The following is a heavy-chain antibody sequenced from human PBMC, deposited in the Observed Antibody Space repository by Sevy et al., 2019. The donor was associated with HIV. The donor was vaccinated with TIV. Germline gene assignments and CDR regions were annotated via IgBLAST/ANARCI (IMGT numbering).Heavy chain of an antibody. Sequence: GGSLRLSCAASGFTFSSYWMSWVRQAPGKGLEWVANIKQDGSEKYYVDSVKGRFTISRDNAKNSLYLQMNSLRAEDTAVYYCARDSVYCGGDCYVDYWGQGTLVTVSS. CDR1: GFTFSSYW. J-gene: IGHJ4*02. CDR2: IKQDGSEK. D-gene: IGHD2-21*01. V-gene: IGHV3-7*01. CDR3: ARDSVYCGGDCYVDY.